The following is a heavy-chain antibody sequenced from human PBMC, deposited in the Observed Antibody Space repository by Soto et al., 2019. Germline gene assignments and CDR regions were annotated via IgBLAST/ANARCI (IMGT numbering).Heavy chain of an antibody. CDR3: ARNYYDSGGGFDY. D-gene: IGHD3-22*01. CDR1: GFTFSSYS. J-gene: IGHJ4*02. V-gene: IGHV3-48*01. Sequence: GGSLRLSCAASGFTFSSYSMNWVRQAPGKGLEWVSYISSSSSTIYYADSVKGRFTISRDNAKNSLYLQMNSLRAEDTAVYYCARNYYDSGGGFDYWGQGALVTVSS. CDR2: ISSSSSTI.